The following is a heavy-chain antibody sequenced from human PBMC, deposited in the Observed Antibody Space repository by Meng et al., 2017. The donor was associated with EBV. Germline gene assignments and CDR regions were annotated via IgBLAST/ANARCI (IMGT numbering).Heavy chain of an antibody. J-gene: IGHJ4*02. Sequence: IPLKESGPPLVNPTQTPTLTCTFSGFSPSTSGVGVGWIRQPPGKALEWLALIYWDDDKRYSPSLKSRLTITKDTSKNQVVLTMTNMDPVDTATYYCAHSRVGATEFDYWGQGTLVTVSS. CDR1: GFSPSTSGVG. V-gene: IGHV2-5*02. CDR3: AHSRVGATEFDY. CDR2: IYWDDDK. D-gene: IGHD1-26*01.